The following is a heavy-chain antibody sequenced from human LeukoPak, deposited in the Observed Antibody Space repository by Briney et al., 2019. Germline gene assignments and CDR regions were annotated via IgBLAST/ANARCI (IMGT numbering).Heavy chain of an antibody. J-gene: IGHJ4*02. D-gene: IGHD2-2*02. V-gene: IGHV1-18*01. CDR3: ARLGYCSSTSCYIDH. CDR1: GYTFTSYG. CDR2: ISAYNGNT. Sequence: GASVKVSCKASGYTFTSYGISWVRQAPGQGLEWMGWISAYNGNTNYAQKLQGRVTMTTDTSTSTAYMELRSLRSDDTAVYYCARLGYCSSTSCYIDHWGQGTLVTVSS.